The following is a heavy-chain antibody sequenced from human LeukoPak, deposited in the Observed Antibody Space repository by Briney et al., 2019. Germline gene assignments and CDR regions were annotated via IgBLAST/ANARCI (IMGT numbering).Heavy chain of an antibody. CDR1: GYTFTGYY. CDR2: INPKSGDT. J-gene: IGHJ4*02. CDR3: ARVGHYYDSCGCYTSDH. V-gene: IGHV1-2*02. D-gene: IGHD3-22*01. Sequence: ASVKVSCKTSGYTFTGYYIHWVRQAPGQGLEWMAWINPKSGDTNYAQKFQGRVTMTGDTSISTAHMELSRLRSDDTALYYCARVGHYYDSCGCYTSDHWGQGTLVPVSS.